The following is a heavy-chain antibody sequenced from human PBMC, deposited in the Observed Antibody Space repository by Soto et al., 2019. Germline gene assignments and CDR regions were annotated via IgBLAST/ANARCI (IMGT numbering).Heavy chain of an antibody. CDR1: GYTFTSYG. D-gene: IGHD2-15*01. CDR2: ISAYNGNT. J-gene: IGHJ4*02. Sequence: ASVKVSCKASGYTFTSYGISWVRQAPGQGLEWMGWISAYNGNTNYAQKLQGRVTMTTDTSTSTAYMELRSLRSDDTAVYYCARQGYCSGGSCYSDAYFDNSGQGTLVTVSS. CDR3: ARQGYCSGGSCYSDAYFDN. V-gene: IGHV1-18*01.